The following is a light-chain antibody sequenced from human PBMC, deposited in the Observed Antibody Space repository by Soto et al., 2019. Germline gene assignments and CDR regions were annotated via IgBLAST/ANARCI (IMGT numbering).Light chain of an antibody. J-gene: IGKJ2*01. V-gene: IGKV3-15*01. CDR1: QSINTN. CDR3: QQYKSWFP. CDR2: DAS. Sequence: IVMTQSPATLSVSPGERATLSCRASQSINTNLAWYQQKPGQAPRLLIYDASTGATDIPARFSGSGSGTEFTRTISSLQSEDSAVYDCQQYKSWFPVGQGTKLDIK.